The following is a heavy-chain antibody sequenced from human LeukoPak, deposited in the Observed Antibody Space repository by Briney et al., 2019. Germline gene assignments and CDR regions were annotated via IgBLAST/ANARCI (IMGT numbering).Heavy chain of an antibody. CDR1: GYTFTSYG. D-gene: IGHD1-26*01. V-gene: IGHV1-18*01. CDR3: ARIRPPGSPWAYFDY. CDR2: ISAYNGNT. Sequence: GASVKVSCKASGYTFTSYGISWVRQAPGQGLEWMGWISAYNGNTNYAQKLQGRVTMTTDTSTSTAYMELRSLRSDDTAVYYCARIRPPGSPWAYFDYWGQGTLVTVSS. J-gene: IGHJ4*02.